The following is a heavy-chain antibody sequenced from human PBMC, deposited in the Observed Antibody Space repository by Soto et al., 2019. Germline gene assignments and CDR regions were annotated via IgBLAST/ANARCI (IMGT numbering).Heavy chain of an antibody. D-gene: IGHD3-22*01. CDR1: GGSISSGGYS. Sequence: SETLSLTCAVSGGSISSGGYSWSWIRQPPGKGLEWIGYIYHSGSTYYNPSLKSRVTISVDRSKNQFSLKLSSVTAADTAVYYCASSYYYDSSGVDAFDIWGQGTMVTVSS. CDR2: IYHSGST. V-gene: IGHV4-30-2*01. CDR3: ASSYYYDSSGVDAFDI. J-gene: IGHJ3*02.